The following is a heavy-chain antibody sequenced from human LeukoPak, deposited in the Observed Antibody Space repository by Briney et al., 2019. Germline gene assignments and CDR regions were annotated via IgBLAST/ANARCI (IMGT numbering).Heavy chain of an antibody. CDR2: ISSLSSYI. V-gene: IGHV3-21*01. J-gene: IGHJ4*02. CDR3: ARYEASDGSSDSKDF. Sequence: PGGSLRLSCAASGFTFNSYNMNWVRQAPGKGLEWVSSISSLSSYIYYADSVQGRFTISRDNSKNSLYLQMNSLRAEDTAVYYCARYEASDGSSDSKDFWGQGTLVTVSS. CDR1: GFTFNSYN. D-gene: IGHD6-6*01.